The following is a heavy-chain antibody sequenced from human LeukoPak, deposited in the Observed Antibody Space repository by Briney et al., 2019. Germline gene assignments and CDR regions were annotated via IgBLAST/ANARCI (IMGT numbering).Heavy chain of an antibody. CDR1: GYSFTSYW. J-gene: IGHJ5*02. CDR3: ARGRGYTYGYPENWFDP. Sequence: GESLKISCKASGYSFTSYWIGWVRQIPGKGLEWMGVIYPGNSDTIYSPSFQGQVTISADKSFSTAYLQWSSLKASDTAIYYWARGRGYTYGYPENWFDPWGQGSLVTVSS. D-gene: IGHD5-18*01. V-gene: IGHV5-51*01. CDR2: IYPGNSDT.